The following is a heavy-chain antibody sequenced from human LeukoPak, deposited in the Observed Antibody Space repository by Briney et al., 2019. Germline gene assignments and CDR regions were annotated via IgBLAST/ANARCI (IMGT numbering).Heavy chain of an antibody. CDR3: ARDSGSYYYYYMDV. D-gene: IGHD5-12*01. CDR1: GYTFTSYD. CDR2: MNPNSGNT. Sequence: ASVKVSCKASGYTFTSYDINWVRQATGQGLEWMGWMNPNSGNTGYPQKFQGRVTMTRNTSISTAYMELSSLRSEDTAVYYCARDSGSYYYYYMDVWGKGTTVTVSS. V-gene: IGHV1-8*01. J-gene: IGHJ6*03.